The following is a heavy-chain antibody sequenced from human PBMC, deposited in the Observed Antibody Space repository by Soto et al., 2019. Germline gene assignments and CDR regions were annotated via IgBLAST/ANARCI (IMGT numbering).Heavy chain of an antibody. J-gene: IGHJ4*02. Sequence: ASVKVSCKASGYTFTSYGISWVRQAPGQGLEWMGWISAYNGNTNYAQKLQGRVTMTTDTSTSTAYMELRSLRSDDTAVYYCARDLSSGDFWSGYYIGFDYWGQATLVTVSS. CDR3: ARDLSSGDFWSGYYIGFDY. V-gene: IGHV1-18*04. D-gene: IGHD3-3*01. CDR1: GYTFTSYG. CDR2: ISAYNGNT.